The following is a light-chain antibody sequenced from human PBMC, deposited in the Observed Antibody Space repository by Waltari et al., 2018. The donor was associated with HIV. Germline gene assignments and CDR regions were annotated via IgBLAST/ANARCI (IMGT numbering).Light chain of an antibody. J-gene: IGKJ2*01. CDR1: QSVRSRY. V-gene: IGKV3-20*01. Sequence: EIVLTQSPGTLYLSPGETATLSCRASQSVRSRYLTWYQQIPGLAPRLLIYGTSSRATGIPDRFSGRKSGTDFTLTISRLEPEDFAVYYCQLYGDSPLYIFGQGTKLEIK. CDR2: GTS. CDR3: QLYGDSPLYI.